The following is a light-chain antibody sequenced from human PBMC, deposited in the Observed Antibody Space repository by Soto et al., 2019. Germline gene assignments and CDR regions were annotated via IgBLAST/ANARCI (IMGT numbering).Light chain of an antibody. CDR1: QSVTNL. CDR2: AAS. Sequence: DVQMTQSPSSLSASVGDRVTITCRASQSVTNLLNWYHQKPGQAPKLLIYAASSLQRGVPSRFSGSGSGTDFTLTITSLQPEDFATYYCQQSYYSPITFGQGTRLDIK. V-gene: IGKV1-39*01. J-gene: IGKJ5*01. CDR3: QQSYYSPIT.